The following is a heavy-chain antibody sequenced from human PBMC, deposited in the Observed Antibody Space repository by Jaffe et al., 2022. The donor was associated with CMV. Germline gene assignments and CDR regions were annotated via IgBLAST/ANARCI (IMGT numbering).Heavy chain of an antibody. J-gene: IGHJ6*02. CDR3: AREWVAGGGNRHYYYYYGMDV. D-gene: IGHD2-15*01. CDR1: GGSISSSSYY. CDR2: IYYSGST. Sequence: QLQLQESGPGLVKPSETLSLTCTVSGGSISSSSYYWGWIRQPPGKGLEWIGSIYYSGSTYYNPSLKSRVTISVDTSKNQFSLKLSSVTAADTAVYYCAREWVAGGGNRHYYYYYGMDVWGQGTTVTVSS. V-gene: IGHV4-39*02.